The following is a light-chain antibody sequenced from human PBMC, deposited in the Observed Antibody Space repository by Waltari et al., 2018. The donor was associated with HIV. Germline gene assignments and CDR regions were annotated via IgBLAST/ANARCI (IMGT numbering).Light chain of an antibody. J-gene: IGKJ2*01. Sequence: DIQMTQSPSSLSASVGDRVTIACRASQSISNYVNWYQQKPGKAPNLLIYAASTLQSGVASRFSGSASGTDFTLTISSLQLEDFATYYCQQSYSRPRTFGQGTKVEIK. V-gene: IGKV1-39*01. CDR1: QSISNY. CDR3: QQSYSRPRT. CDR2: AAS.